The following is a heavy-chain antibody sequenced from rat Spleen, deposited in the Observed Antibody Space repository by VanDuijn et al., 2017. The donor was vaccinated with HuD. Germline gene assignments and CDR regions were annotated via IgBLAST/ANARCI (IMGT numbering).Heavy chain of an antibody. CDR2: IDTDGSRT. D-gene: IGHD1-2*01. CDR1: EFTFSSYW. Sequence: EVQLVETGGGLVQPGRSLKLSCVASEFTFSSYWMYWVRQAPGKGLEWVSSIDTDGSRTYYPDSVRGRFTISRDNAENTAYLQMDSLRSEDTATYYCARDYSNYFPYWYFDFWGPGTMVTVSS. J-gene: IGHJ1*01. CDR3: ARDYSNYFPYWYFDF. V-gene: IGHV5-58*01.